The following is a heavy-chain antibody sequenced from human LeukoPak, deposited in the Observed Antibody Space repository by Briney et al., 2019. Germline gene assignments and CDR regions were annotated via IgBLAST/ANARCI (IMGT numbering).Heavy chain of an antibody. J-gene: IGHJ4*02. CDR3: ARDGSDCRGGTCDRGPYDY. CDR2: ITNNGGST. CDR1: GFTFSSYA. V-gene: IGHV3-64*01. Sequence: GGSLRLSCAASGFTFSSYAMHWVRQAPGKGLEYVSAITNNGGSTYYGNSVKGRFTISRDNSKNTLYLQVGSLSADDMAVYYCARDGSDCRGGTCDRGPYDYWGQGTLVTVSS. D-gene: IGHD2-15*01.